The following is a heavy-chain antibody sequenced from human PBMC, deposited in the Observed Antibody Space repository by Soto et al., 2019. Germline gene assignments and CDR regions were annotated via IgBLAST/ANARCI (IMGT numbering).Heavy chain of an antibody. CDR3: AREGHCSGGSCPRSRYYGGLDV. CDR1: GFTFSNYA. D-gene: IGHD2-15*01. CDR2: IWDEGSNK. Sequence: QVQLVESGGSVVQPGRSLRLSCAASGFTFSNYAMHWVRQAPGKGLEWVAVIWDEGSNKYYTDSVKGRFTSSRDNSQNTPYLQMNSLRAEDTAVYYCAREGHCSGGSCPRSRYYGGLDVLGQGTTVTVSS. V-gene: IGHV3-33*01. J-gene: IGHJ6*02.